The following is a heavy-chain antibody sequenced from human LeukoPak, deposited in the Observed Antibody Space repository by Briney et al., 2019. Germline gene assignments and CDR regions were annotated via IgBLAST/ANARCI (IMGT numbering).Heavy chain of an antibody. CDR2: MNPNSGNT. CDR3: ARGGKYQLYLRRSKSNWFDP. Sequence: ASVKVSCKASGYTFTSYDINWVRQATGQGLEWMGWMNPNSGNTGYAQKFQGRVTITRNTSISTAYMELSSLRSEDTAVYYCARGGKYQLYLRRSKSNWFDPWGQGTLVTVSS. J-gene: IGHJ5*02. CDR1: GYTFTSYD. V-gene: IGHV1-8*03. D-gene: IGHD2-2*01.